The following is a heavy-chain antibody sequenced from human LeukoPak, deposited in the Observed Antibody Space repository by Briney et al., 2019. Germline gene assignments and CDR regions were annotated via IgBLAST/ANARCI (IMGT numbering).Heavy chain of an antibody. Sequence: ASVKVSCKASGYTFTSYDIIWVRQATGQGLEWMGWMNPNSGDTQCAQKFQGRVTMTRDTSISTAYLELSSLRSEDTAVFYCGRESGFYGSGTRYWGQGTLVTVSS. CDR3: GRESGFYGSGTRY. J-gene: IGHJ4*02. V-gene: IGHV1-8*01. CDR1: GYTFTSYD. D-gene: IGHD3-10*01. CDR2: MNPNSGDT.